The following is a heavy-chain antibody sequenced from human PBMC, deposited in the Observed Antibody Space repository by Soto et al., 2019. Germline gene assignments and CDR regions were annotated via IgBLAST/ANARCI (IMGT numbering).Heavy chain of an antibody. CDR3: ASPIFRYCSSTSCYSH. D-gene: IGHD2-2*01. CDR2: ISSSGSTI. CDR1: GFTFSSYE. V-gene: IGHV3-48*03. J-gene: IGHJ4*02. Sequence: GGSLRLSCAASGFTFSSYEMNWVRQAPGKGLEWVSYISSSGSTIYYADSVKGRFTISRDNAKNSLYLQMNSLRAEGTAVYYCASPIFRYCSSTSCYSHWGQGTLVTVSS.